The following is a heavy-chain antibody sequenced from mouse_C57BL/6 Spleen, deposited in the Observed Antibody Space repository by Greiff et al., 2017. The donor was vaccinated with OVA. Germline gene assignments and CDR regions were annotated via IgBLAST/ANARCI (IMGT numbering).Heavy chain of an antibody. CDR3: ARQNYGSSYHYYAMDY. J-gene: IGHJ4*01. CDR1: GFTFSSYG. V-gene: IGHV5-6*01. Sequence: EVQRVESGGDLVKPGGSLKLSCAASGFTFSSYGMSWVRQTPDKRLEWVATISSGGSYTYYPDSVKGRFTISRDNAKNTLYLQMSSLKSEDTAMYYCARQNYGSSYHYYAMDYWGQGTSVTVSS. CDR2: ISSGGSYT. D-gene: IGHD1-1*01.